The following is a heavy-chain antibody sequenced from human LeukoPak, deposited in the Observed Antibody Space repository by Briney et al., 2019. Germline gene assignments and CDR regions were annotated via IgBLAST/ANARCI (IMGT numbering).Heavy chain of an antibody. CDR3: ARESKYYVNY. D-gene: IGHD4-11*01. V-gene: IGHV3-30*04. Sequence: GRSLSLSCAAAGFTFSSYAMHWVRQAPGKGLEWVAVISYDGSNKYYADSVKGRFTISRDNSKNTLYLKMSSLRAEDTAVYYCARESKYYVNYWGQGTLVTVSS. CDR1: GFTFSSYA. J-gene: IGHJ4*02. CDR2: ISYDGSNK.